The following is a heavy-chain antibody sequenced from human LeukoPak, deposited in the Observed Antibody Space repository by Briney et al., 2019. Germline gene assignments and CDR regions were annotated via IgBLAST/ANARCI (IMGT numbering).Heavy chain of an antibody. J-gene: IGHJ3*02. Sequence: SVKVSCKASGGTFSSYAISWVRQAPGQGLEWMGGIIPIFGTANYAQKFQGRVTITADESTSTAYMELSSLRSEDTAVYYCARDRGGQMATIGRNAFDIWGQGTIVTVSS. CDR3: ARDRGGQMATIGRNAFDI. V-gene: IGHV1-69*13. CDR1: GGTFSSYA. D-gene: IGHD5-24*01. CDR2: IIPIFGTA.